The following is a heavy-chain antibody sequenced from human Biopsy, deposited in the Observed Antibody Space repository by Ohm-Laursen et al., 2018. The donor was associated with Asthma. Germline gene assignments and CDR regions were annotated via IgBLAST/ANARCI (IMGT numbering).Heavy chain of an antibody. J-gene: IGHJ4*03. CDR1: GFSFADCA. V-gene: IGHV3-9*01. D-gene: IGHD3-22*01. Sequence: SLRLSCAASGFSFADCAMHWVRQAPGKGLEWVSSISWNSGNIDYADSVKGRFTISRDNAKNSLYLQMQSLRPEDTAFYYCAKSADYYDSTDYLDFWGRGTLATVSS. CDR2: ISWNSGNI. CDR3: AKSADYYDSTDYLDF.